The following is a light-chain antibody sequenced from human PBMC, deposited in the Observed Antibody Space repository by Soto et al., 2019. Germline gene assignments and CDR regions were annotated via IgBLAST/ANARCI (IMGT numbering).Light chain of an antibody. CDR1: PSVTNY. V-gene: IGKV3-15*01. J-gene: IGKJ2*01. Sequence: EIGMTQSPATLSVSPGERATLSCRASPSVTNYLAWYQQKPGQAPRLLIYDASTRATGIPPRFSGGGSGTEFTVTISSLQSEDFAIYYCQQYDIWPPYTFGQGTK. CDR2: DAS. CDR3: QQYDIWPPYT.